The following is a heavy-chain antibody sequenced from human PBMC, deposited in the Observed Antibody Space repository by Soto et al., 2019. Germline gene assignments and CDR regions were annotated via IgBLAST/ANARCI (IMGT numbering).Heavy chain of an antibody. V-gene: IGHV3-53*01. D-gene: IGHD5-18*01. CDR2: IYSSGST. Sequence: GGSLRLSCAASGFTVSNNYMTWVRQAPGKGLEWVSFIYSSGSTYYADSVKGRFTISRDNFKNTLYLQMNSLRAEDTAVYYCARGYSYTQPVFDYWGLGTLVTVS. CDR3: ARGYSYTQPVFDY. CDR1: GFTVSNNY. J-gene: IGHJ4*02.